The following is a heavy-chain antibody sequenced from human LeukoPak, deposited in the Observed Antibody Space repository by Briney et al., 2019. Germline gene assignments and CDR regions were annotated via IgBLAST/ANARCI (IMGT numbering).Heavy chain of an antibody. Sequence: KSSETLSLTCAVYGVSSSTYYWNWIRQSPGKGLEWIGEINQSGSTKYNPSLKSRVTISGDTSKNQFSLRLNSVTAADTAVYFCARAYRAHQTFHSYHYFDYWGQGTLVTVSS. V-gene: IGHV4-34*01. CDR3: ARAYRAHQTFHSYHYFDY. D-gene: IGHD5-18*01. J-gene: IGHJ4*02. CDR1: GVSSSTYY. CDR2: INQSGST.